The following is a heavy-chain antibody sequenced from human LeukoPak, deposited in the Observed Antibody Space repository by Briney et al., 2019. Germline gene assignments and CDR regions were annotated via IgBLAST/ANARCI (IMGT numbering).Heavy chain of an antibody. CDR2: IYHSGTT. V-gene: IGHV4-38-2*02. CDR1: GYSISSGYY. CDR3: AREGREYANSYYYYYMDV. J-gene: IGHJ6*03. Sequence: SETLSLTCTVSGYSISSGYYWGWIRQPPGKGLEWTGSIYHSGTTYYNPSLESRVTISVDTSKNQFSLKLSSVTAADTAVYYCAREGREYANSYYYYYMDVWGKGTTVTVSS. D-gene: IGHD2-2*01.